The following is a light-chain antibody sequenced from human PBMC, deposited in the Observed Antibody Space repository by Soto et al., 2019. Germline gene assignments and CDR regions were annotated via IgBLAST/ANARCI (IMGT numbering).Light chain of an antibody. CDR2: GAS. J-gene: IGKJ4*01. CDR1: QRVSSN. Sequence: EIVMTQSPATLPVSPGERATLSCRPSQRVSSNLAWNHHNPGQAPRFLIYGASTRAAGIPAMVSGSGSGTEFTLNIISLQSEDLAGYYCQHYDNWSLTFGGGNKVAIK. CDR3: QHYDNWSLT. V-gene: IGKV3-15*01.